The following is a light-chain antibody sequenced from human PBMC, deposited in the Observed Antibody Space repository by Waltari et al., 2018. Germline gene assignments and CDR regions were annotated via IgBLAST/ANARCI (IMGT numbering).Light chain of an antibody. J-gene: IGLJ1*01. CDR3: ATWDDSLNGYV. Sequence: QSVLTQPPSASGTPGQRVTISCSGSSSSIGSNAVNWYRQLPGAAPKLLICSNNQRPSGVPDRFSGSKSGTSASLAISGLQSEDEADFYCATWDDSLNGYVFGTGTKVTVL. CDR1: SSSIGSNA. CDR2: SNN. V-gene: IGLV1-44*01.